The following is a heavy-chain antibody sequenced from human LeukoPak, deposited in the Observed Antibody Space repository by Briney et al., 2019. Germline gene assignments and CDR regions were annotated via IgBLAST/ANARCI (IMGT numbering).Heavy chain of an antibody. CDR1: GFTFSSYE. CDR3: ARDLGYCSSTSCYRGMDV. CDR2: ISSSSSYI. V-gene: IGHV3-21*01. J-gene: IGHJ6*03. Sequence: GGSLRLSCAASGFTFSSYEMNWVRQAPGKGLEWVSSISSSSSYIYYADSVKGRFTISRDNAKNSLYLQMNSLRAEDTAVYYCARDLGYCSSTSCYRGMDVWGKGTTVTVSS. D-gene: IGHD2-2*01.